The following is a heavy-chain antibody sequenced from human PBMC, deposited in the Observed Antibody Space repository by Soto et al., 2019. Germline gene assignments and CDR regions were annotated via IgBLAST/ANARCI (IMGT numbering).Heavy chain of an antibody. V-gene: IGHV3-33*01. CDR3: ARVPHSSGWYAWVFDY. D-gene: IGHD6-19*01. CDR1: GFTFSSYG. Sequence: PGGSLRLSCAASGFTFSSYGMHWVRQAPGKGLEWVAVIWYDGSNKYYADSVKGRFTISRDNSKNTLYLQMNSLRAEDTAVYYCARVPHSSGWYAWVFDYWGQGTLVTVSS. CDR2: IWYDGSNK. J-gene: IGHJ4*02.